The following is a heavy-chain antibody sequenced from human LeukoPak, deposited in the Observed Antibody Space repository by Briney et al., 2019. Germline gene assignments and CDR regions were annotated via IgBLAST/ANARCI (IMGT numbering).Heavy chain of an antibody. J-gene: IGHJ6*03. CDR3: ARGLDYYDILTGYLYYMDV. V-gene: IGHV4-4*02. D-gene: IGHD3-9*01. Sequence: PSETLSLTCAVSGDSISSTNWWSWVRQPPGRGLEWIGEIYHTESTNYNPSLKSRVTISVDTSKNQFSLKLSSVTAADTAVYYCARGLDYYDILTGYLYYMDVWGKGTTVTISS. CDR2: IYHTEST. CDR1: GDSISSTNW.